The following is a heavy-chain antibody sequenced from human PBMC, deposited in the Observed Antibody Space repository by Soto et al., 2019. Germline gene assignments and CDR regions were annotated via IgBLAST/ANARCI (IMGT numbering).Heavy chain of an antibody. V-gene: IGHV3-23*01. CDR3: ATGPQYDYYYYYYMDV. CDR2: ISGSGGST. CDR1: GFTFSSYA. J-gene: IGHJ6*03. Sequence: GGSLRLSCAASGFTFSSYAMSWVRQAPGKGLEWVSAISGSGGSTYYADSVKGRFTISRDNSKNTLYLQMNSLRAEDTAVYYCATGPQYDYYYYYYMDVWGKGTTVTVSS.